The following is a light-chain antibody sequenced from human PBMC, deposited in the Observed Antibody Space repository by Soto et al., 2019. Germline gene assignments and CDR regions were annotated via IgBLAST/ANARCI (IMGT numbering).Light chain of an antibody. Sequence: QSVLTQPPSVSGAPGQRVTISCTGSSSNIGAGYDVHWYQQLPGTAPKLLIYGNSNRPSGVPDRFSGSSSVTSASLAITGCQAGDRADYYCRPYASSLGGVLFGEGTK. CDR2: GNS. CDR3: RPYASSLGGVL. V-gene: IGLV1-40*01. CDR1: SSNIGAGYD. J-gene: IGLJ2*01.